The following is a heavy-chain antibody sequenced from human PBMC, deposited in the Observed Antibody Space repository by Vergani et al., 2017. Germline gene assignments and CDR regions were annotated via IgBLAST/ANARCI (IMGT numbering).Heavy chain of an antibody. CDR3: ARNYYDSSGYYSYYYYYGMDV. D-gene: IGHD3-22*01. CDR2: INPSGGST. V-gene: IGHV1-46*01. Sequence: QVQLVQSGAEVKKPGASVKVSCKASGYTFTSYYMHWVRQAPGQGLEWMGIINPSGGSTSYAQKFQGRVTMTRDTSTSTVYMELSSLRSEDTAVYYCARNYYDSSGYYSYYYYYGMDVWGQGTTVTVSS. J-gene: IGHJ6*02. CDR1: GYTFTSYY.